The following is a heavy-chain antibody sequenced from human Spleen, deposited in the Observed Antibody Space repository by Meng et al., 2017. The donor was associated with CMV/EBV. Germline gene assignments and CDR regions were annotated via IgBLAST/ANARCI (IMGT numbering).Heavy chain of an antibody. CDR3: AKDQNMAVAGTRGWYFDL. CDR2: IWYDGSNK. Sequence: FTFSSYGMHWVRQAPGKGLEWVALIWYDGSNKYYGDSVKGRFTISRDNSKNTLYLQMNSLRAEDTAVYYCAKDQNMAVAGTRGWYFDLWGRGTLVTVSS. V-gene: IGHV3-33*06. CDR1: FTFSSYG. J-gene: IGHJ2*01. D-gene: IGHD6-19*01.